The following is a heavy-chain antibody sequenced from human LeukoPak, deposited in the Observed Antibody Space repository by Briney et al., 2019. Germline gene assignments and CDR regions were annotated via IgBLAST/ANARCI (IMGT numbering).Heavy chain of an antibody. CDR3: ARSPRNDYIYGVDDI. Sequence: GESLKISCKGSGYSFTTYWIGWVRQMPGKGLEWMGIIYPGDSDTKYSPSFQGQVTISADKSTGTAYLQWSSLKASDSAMYFCARSPRNDYIYGVDDIWGQGTMVTVSS. CDR2: IYPGDSDT. J-gene: IGHJ3*02. V-gene: IGHV5-51*01. CDR1: GYSFTTYW. D-gene: IGHD5-24*01.